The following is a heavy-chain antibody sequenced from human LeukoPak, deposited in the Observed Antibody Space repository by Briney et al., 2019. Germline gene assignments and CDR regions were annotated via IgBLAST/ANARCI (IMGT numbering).Heavy chain of an antibody. CDR3: ATAPAAADSC. J-gene: IGHJ4*02. Sequence: GGSLRLSCAASGFTFSSFWMTWVRQAPGKGLEWVANIERDGSKKTYVDSVKGRFTISRDNARNSLYLQMSSLRAEDTAVYYCATAPAAADSCWGQGTLVAVSS. V-gene: IGHV3-7*01. D-gene: IGHD6-13*01. CDR1: GFTFSSFW. CDR2: IERDGSKK.